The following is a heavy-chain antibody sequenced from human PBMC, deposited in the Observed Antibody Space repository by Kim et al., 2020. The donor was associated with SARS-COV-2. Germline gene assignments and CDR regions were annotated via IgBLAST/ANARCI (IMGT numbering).Heavy chain of an antibody. Sequence: GGSLRLSCAASGFTFSSYSMNWVRQAPGKGLEWVSSISSSSSYKFYADSLKGRFTISRDNAKNSLYLQMNSLRAEDTAVYYCARTLPTYYYDSSGYSSFSFFDYWGQGTLVTVSS. CDR2: ISSSSSYK. D-gene: IGHD3-22*01. J-gene: IGHJ4*02. CDR1: GFTFSSYS. CDR3: ARTLPTYYYDSSGYSSFSFFDY. V-gene: IGHV3-21*01.